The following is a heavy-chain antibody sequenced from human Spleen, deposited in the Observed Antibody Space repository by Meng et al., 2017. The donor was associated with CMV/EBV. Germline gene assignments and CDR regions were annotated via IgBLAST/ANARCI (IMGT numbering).Heavy chain of an antibody. D-gene: IGHD2-2*01. CDR2: VIPILGVT. CDR3: AREGYCDSNNCYGNAFDI. Sequence: TVKVSCTASGGTFSSYSISWVRQAPGQGLEWMGRVIPILGVTNYGQNRQGRATITADKTTTTAYMEINSLRSDDTAVYYCAREGYCDSNNCYGNAFDIWAQGTMVTVSS. J-gene: IGHJ3*02. CDR1: GGTFSSYS. V-gene: IGHV1-69*04.